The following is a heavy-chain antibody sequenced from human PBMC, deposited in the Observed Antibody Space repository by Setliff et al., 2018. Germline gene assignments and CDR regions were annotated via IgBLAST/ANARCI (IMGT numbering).Heavy chain of an antibody. J-gene: IGHJ4*02. Sequence: TFGDYAMSWIRQPPGKGLEWVGNIGHTGSINYNPSLKSRVTISVDTSKNQFSLKLSSVTAADTAVYYCAREPHYGDYLLDYWGRGTLVTVSS. D-gene: IGHD4-17*01. CDR1: TFGDYA. CDR2: IGHTGSI. V-gene: IGHV4-30-2*05. CDR3: AREPHYGDYLLDY.